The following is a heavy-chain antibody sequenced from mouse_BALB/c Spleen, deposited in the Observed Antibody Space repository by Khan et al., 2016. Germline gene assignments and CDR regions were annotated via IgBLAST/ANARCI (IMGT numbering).Heavy chain of an antibody. CDR3: ARILYYYGSSYRYLDY. Sequence: EVQLQESGPGLVKPSQSLSLTCTVTGYSITSDYAWNWIRQFPGNKLEWMGYISYSGSTSYNPSLKSRISITRDTSKNQFFLQLNSVTTEDTATYYCARILYYYGSSYRYLDYWGQGTTLTVAS. V-gene: IGHV3-2*02. D-gene: IGHD1-1*01. CDR2: ISYSGST. CDR1: GYSITSDYA. J-gene: IGHJ2*01.